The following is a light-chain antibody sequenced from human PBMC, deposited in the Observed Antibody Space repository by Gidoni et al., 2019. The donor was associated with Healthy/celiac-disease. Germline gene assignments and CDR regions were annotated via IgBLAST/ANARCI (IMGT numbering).Light chain of an antibody. V-gene: IGKV1-6*01. CDR2: AAS. J-gene: IGKJ1*01. Sequence: AIQMTPSPSSVSASVGDIVTITCRAIQGIRNDLGWYQQKPGKATKLLIYAASSLQSGVPSRFSGSGSGTDFTLTSSSLQPEDFATYYCLQDYNYPRTFGQGTKVEIK. CDR1: QGIRND. CDR3: LQDYNYPRT.